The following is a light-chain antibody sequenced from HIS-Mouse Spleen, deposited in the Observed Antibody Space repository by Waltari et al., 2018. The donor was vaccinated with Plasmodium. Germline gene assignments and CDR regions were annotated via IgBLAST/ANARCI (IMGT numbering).Light chain of an antibody. CDR1: SGHSSYA. CDR2: LNSDGSH. J-gene: IGLJ2*01. V-gene: IGLV4-69*01. Sequence: QLVLTQSPSASASLGASVKLTCTLSSGHSSYAIAWHQQQPEKGPRYLMKLNSDGSHSKGDGIPARFSGSSAGAERYLTISSRQSEDEADYYCQTWGTGMGVFGGGTKLTVL. CDR3: QTWGTGMGV.